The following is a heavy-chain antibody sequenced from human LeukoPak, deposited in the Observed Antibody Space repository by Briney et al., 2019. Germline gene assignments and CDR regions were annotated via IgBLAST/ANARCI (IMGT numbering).Heavy chain of an antibody. V-gene: IGHV3-74*01. CDR3: AREAKVGGALQY. Sequence: GGSLRLSCAASGFTFSDYWMHWVRQAPGKGLVWVSRINTDGSFTRYADSVQGRFTISRDNAKNTLFLQMNSLRAEDTAVYYCAREAKVGGALQYWGQGILVTVSS. D-gene: IGHD1-26*01. CDR1: GFTFSDYW. J-gene: IGHJ4*02. CDR2: INTDGSFT.